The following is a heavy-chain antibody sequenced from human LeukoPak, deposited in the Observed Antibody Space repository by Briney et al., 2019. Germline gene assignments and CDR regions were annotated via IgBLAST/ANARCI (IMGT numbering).Heavy chain of an antibody. V-gene: IGHV3-23*01. D-gene: IGHD3-16*02. CDR2: ITGYGGST. CDR3: ATGLDDYVWGSYRYTNPYFAN. CDR1: GFTFSRFA. Sequence: GGSLRLSCAASGFTFSRFAMNWIRQAPGKGLEWVSGITGYGGSTDYPDSVKGRFTMSRDNSKNTLYPQMNSLRVEDTAVYYCATGLDDYVWGSYRYTNPYFANWGQGTPVTVSS. J-gene: IGHJ4*02.